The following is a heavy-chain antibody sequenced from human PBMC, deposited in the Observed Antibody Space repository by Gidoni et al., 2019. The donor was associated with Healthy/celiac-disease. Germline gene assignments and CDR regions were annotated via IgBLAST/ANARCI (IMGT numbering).Heavy chain of an antibody. CDR1: GYTFTSYG. J-gene: IGHJ5*02. Sequence: QVQLVQSGAELKKPGASVTVSCKASGYTFTSYGISWVRQAPGQGLEWMGWIRAYNGKTNDAQKLEGRVTMTKDTSTSTDYMELRSLRSDDTAVYYCARDPGRFLNWFDPWGQGTLVTVSS. V-gene: IGHV1-18*01. CDR2: IRAYNGKT. D-gene: IGHD3-3*01. CDR3: ARDPGRFLNWFDP.